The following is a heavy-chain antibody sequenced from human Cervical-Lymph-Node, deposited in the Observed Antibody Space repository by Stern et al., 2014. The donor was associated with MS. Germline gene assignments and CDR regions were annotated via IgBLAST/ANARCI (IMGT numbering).Heavy chain of an antibody. CDR2: ITNVGST. CDR1: GFTVSRDY. Sequence: EEQLVESGGGVIQPGGSLRLSCTASGFTVSRDYMTWVRQAPGKGLEWFSLITNVGSTFYTDSVKGRFTISRDDSKNTVYLHMTSLRAEDTAMYYCARDTSSPERSDWWGQGTLVTVSS. J-gene: IGHJ4*02. D-gene: IGHD1-1*01. V-gene: IGHV3-53*01. CDR3: ARDTSSPERSDW.